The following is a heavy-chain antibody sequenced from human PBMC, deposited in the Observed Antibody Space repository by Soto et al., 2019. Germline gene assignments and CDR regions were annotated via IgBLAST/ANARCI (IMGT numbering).Heavy chain of an antibody. J-gene: IGHJ5*02. D-gene: IGHD6-19*01. Sequence: GGSLRLSCVGSGFIFRRYEMNWVRQAPGKGLEWISDISSSGSTKYYADSVKGRFTISRDNARKSLYLQMNSLRAEDTAVYYCARAGGSGWYDNWFDPWGQGTLVTVSS. V-gene: IGHV3-48*03. CDR2: ISSSGSTK. CDR3: ARAGGSGWYDNWFDP. CDR1: GFIFRRYE.